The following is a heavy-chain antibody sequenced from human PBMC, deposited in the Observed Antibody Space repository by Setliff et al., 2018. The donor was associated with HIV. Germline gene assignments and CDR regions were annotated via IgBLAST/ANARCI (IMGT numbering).Heavy chain of an antibody. J-gene: IGHJ3*02. CDR3: AREYDVLSGSYISAFDI. Sequence: ASVKVSCKASGSTFTDYFIHWVRQAPGQGLEWVGRINPSNGATDFGQKFQGWITMTRDTSSGTAYLEVNRLTSDDTAVYYCAREYDVLSGSYISAFDIWGQGTMVTV. CDR2: INPSNGAT. D-gene: IGHD3-3*01. V-gene: IGHV1-2*04. CDR1: GSTFTDYF.